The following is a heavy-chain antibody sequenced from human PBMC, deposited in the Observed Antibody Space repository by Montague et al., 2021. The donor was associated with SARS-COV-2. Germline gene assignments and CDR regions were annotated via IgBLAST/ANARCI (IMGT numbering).Heavy chain of an antibody. D-gene: IGHD3-10*01. J-gene: IGHJ4*02. CDR3: ATDYGSGSYLDY. Sequence: SETLSLTCTVSGASISIYYWSWIRQPPGKGLGWIGYMYYDGSPKYSPSLRGRVTISVDKSENQCSLKLSSVTAADTAVYYCATDYGSGSYLDYWGQGSLVTVSS. CDR2: MYYDGSP. CDR1: GASISIYY. V-gene: IGHV4-59*01.